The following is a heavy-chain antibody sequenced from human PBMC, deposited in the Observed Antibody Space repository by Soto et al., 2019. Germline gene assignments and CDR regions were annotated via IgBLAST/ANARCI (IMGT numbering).Heavy chain of an antibody. V-gene: IGHV4-31*03. CDR1: GGSISSGGYY. D-gene: IGHD5-18*01. CDR3: ARVVDTAMAFDF. Sequence: QVQLQESGPGLVKPSQTLSLTCTVSGGSISSGGYYWSWIRQHPGQGLEWIGYIYYRGSTYYNPSLKSRVTVSLGASKSQFSLKVNSVTAADTAVYYGARVVDTAMAFDFWGQGTLVTVSS. CDR2: IYYRGST. J-gene: IGHJ4*02.